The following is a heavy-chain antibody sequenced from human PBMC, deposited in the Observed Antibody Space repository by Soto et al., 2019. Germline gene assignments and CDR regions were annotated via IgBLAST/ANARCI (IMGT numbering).Heavy chain of an antibody. Sequence: PSETLSLTCTVSGGSISSYYWSWFRQPPGKGLEWIGYIYYSGSTNYNPSLKSRVTISVDTSKNQFSLKLSSVTAADTAVYYCARDPGYYYYYGMDVWGQGTTVTVSS. CDR2: IYYSGST. CDR1: GGSISSYY. CDR3: ARDPGYYYYYGMDV. V-gene: IGHV4-59*01. J-gene: IGHJ6*02.